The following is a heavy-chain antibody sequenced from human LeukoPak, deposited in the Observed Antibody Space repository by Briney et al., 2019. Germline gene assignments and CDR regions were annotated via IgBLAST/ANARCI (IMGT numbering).Heavy chain of an antibody. Sequence: GGSLRLSCAASGFTFSSYAMSWVRQAPGKGLEWVSAISGSGGSTYYADSVKGRFTISRDNSKNTLYLQMNSLRAEDTAVYYCAKDLTVTAIGGPPRSVDYWGQGTLVTASS. CDR3: AKDLTVTAIGGPPRSVDY. D-gene: IGHD2-21*02. V-gene: IGHV3-23*01. CDR1: GFTFSSYA. CDR2: ISGSGGST. J-gene: IGHJ4*02.